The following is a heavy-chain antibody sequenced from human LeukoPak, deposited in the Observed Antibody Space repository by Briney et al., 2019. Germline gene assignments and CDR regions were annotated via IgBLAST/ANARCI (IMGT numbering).Heavy chain of an antibody. J-gene: IGHJ6*02. D-gene: IGHD2-2*01. CDR3: ARGTCISSSCYAGDYGMDV. CDR1: GGSFSGYY. V-gene: IGHV4-34*01. Sequence: SETLSLTCAVYGGSFSGYYWSWIRQPPGKGLEWIGEINHSGSTNYNPSLKSRVTISLDSSKNQFSLKLTSVTAADTAVYYCARGTCISSSCYAGDYGMDVWGQGTPVTVSS. CDR2: INHSGST.